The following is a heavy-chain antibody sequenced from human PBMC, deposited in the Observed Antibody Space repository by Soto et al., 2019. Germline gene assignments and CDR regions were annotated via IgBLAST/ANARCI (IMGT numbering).Heavy chain of an antibody. D-gene: IGHD6-13*01. J-gene: IGHJ5*02. V-gene: IGHV4-31*03. CDR2: IYYSGST. CDR3: AREVAAARNWFDP. Sequence: SETLYLTCTVSGDSISSGGYYWTWIRQHPGKGLEWIGCIYYSGSTYYNPSLKSRVSISVDTPKNQLSLRLSSVTAADTAVYYCAREVAAARNWFDPWGQGTQVTVSS. CDR1: GDSISSGGYY.